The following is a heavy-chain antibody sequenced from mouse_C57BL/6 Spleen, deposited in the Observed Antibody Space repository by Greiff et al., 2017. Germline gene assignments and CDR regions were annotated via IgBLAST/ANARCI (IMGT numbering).Heavy chain of an antibody. CDR1: GFTFSDYG. Sequence: EVKLVESGGGLVQPGGSLKLSCAASGFTFSDYGMAWVRQAPRKGPEWVAFISNLASSIYYADTMTGRFTISRANAKNTLYLEMSSLRSEDKAMYYCARHDDYDDYYAMDYWGQGTSVTVSS. CDR2: ISNLASSI. J-gene: IGHJ4*01. D-gene: IGHD2-4*01. V-gene: IGHV5-15*01. CDR3: ARHDDYDDYYAMDY.